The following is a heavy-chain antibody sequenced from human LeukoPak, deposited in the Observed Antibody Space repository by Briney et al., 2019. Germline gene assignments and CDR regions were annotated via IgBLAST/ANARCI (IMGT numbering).Heavy chain of an antibody. CDR2: IIGSGGST. V-gene: IGHV3-23*01. CDR1: GFTFCSYA. Sequence: PGGSLRLSCAASGFTFCSYAMRWVRQAPGKGLEWVSAIIGSGGSTYYAHCGKGRFTISRDNSKNTLYLQRNSLRAEDTAVCYCAKGAGGVVVIALDYWGQGTLVTVSS. J-gene: IGHJ4*02. D-gene: IGHD3-22*01. CDR3: AKGAGGVVVIALDY.